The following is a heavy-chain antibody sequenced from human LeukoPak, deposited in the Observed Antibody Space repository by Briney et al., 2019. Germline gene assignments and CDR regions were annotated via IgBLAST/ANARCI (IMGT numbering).Heavy chain of an antibody. V-gene: IGHV3-21*01. D-gene: IGHD2-15*01. CDR3: ARDLSATARAYDY. J-gene: IGHJ4*02. CDR1: GFILRDYN. CDR2: ITISGTYI. Sequence: GALRLSCAASGFILRDYNMNWVRQAPGKGLEWVSFITISGTYITYADSVKGRFTISRDNAKNSLYLQMNSLRAEDTAVYYCARDLSATARAYDYWGQGTLVTVSS.